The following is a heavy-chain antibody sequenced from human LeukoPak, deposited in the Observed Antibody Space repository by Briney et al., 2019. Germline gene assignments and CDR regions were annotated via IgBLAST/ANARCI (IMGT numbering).Heavy chain of an antibody. D-gene: IGHD6-13*01. CDR2: IITIFDTA. CDR1: GGTFSSYA. CDR3: ARSPYSSSWLPTPHAFDI. V-gene: IGHV1-69*05. J-gene: IGHJ3*02. Sequence: GSSVKVSCKVSGGTFSSYAISWVRQAPGQGLEWMGGIITIFDTASYAEKFQGRVTMTRDMSTSTVYMELSSLRSEDTAVYYCARSPYSSSWLPTPHAFDIWGQGTMVTVSS.